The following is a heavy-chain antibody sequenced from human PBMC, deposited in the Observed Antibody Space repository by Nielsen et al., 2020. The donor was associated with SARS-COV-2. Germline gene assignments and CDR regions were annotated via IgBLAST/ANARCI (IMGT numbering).Heavy chain of an antibody. CDR2: IHFGKGNT. J-gene: IGHJ5*02. V-gene: IGHV1-3*01. Sequence: ASVKVSCKASGYTFTSNDITWVRQAPGQGLEWMGWIHFGKGNTKYSQRFQGRVTFTSDISATAAYMELSSLRFEDTAMYFCVTVLADLAFDPWGQGTLVTVSS. CDR1: GYTFTSND. D-gene: IGHD3-10*02. CDR3: VTVLADLAFDP.